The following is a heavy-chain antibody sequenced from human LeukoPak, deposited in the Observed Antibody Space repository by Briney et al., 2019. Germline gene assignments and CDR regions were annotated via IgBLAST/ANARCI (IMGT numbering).Heavy chain of an antibody. CDR3: AKLGYTADY. J-gene: IGHJ4*02. V-gene: IGHV3-23*01. CDR2: ISGSGGST. D-gene: IGHD6-13*01. Sequence: GGSLRLSCAASGFTFSNAWMSWVRRAPGKGLEWVLAISGSGGSTYYADSVKGRFTISRDNSKNTLYLQMNSLRAEDMAVYYCAKLGYTADYWGQGTLVTVSS. CDR1: GFTFSNAW.